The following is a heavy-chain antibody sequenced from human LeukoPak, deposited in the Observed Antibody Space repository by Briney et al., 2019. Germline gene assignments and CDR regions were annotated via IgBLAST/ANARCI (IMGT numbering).Heavy chain of an antibody. CDR1: GFTFSSYM. J-gene: IGHJ3*02. D-gene: IGHD1-26*01. Sequence: PGGSLRLSCATSGFTFSSYMMNWVRQAPGKGLEWVSAISGSGGSTYYADSVKGRFTISRDNAKNSLYLQMNSLRAEDTAVYYCARYGRVGATDHDAFDIWGQGTMVTVSS. CDR2: ISGSGGST. V-gene: IGHV3-21*01. CDR3: ARYGRVGATDHDAFDI.